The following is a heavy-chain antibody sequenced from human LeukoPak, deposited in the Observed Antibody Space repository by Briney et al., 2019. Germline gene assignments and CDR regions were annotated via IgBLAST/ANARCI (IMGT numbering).Heavy chain of an antibody. V-gene: IGHV4-31*03. CDR3: ARSFYDSSGYLNDY. Sequence: PSETLSLTCTVSGGSISSGGYYWSWIRQHPGKGLEWIGYIYYSGSTYYNPSLKSRVTISVDTSKNQFSLKLSSVTAAGTAVYYCARSFYDSSGYLNDYWGQGTLVTVSS. J-gene: IGHJ4*02. CDR2: IYYSGST. D-gene: IGHD3-22*01. CDR1: GGSISSGGYY.